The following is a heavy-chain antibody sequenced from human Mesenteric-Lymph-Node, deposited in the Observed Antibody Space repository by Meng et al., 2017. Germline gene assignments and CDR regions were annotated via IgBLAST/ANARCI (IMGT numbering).Heavy chain of an antibody. J-gene: IGHJ4*02. Sequence: QGQLQEPGPGLVKPSQTLSLTCTVSGGSISSYYWSWIRQPPGKGLEWIGYIYYSGSTNYNPSLKSRVTISVDTSKNQFSLKLSSVTAADTAVYYCARDPTGGEDHQRVWGQGTLVTVSS. CDR1: GGSISSYY. D-gene: IGHD1-14*01. V-gene: IGHV4-59*12. CDR2: IYYSGST. CDR3: ARDPTGGEDHQRV.